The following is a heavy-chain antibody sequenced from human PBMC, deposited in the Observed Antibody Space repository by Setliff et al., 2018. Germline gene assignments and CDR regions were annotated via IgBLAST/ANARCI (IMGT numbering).Heavy chain of an antibody. CDR1: GGSISSGSYY. D-gene: IGHD6-13*01. J-gene: IGHJ4*02. CDR3: ARGGIAAAGIKY. CDR2: IYTSGST. Sequence: PSETLSLTCTVSGGSISSGSYYWSWIRQPAGKGLEWIGHIYTSGSTNYNPSLKSRVTISVDTSKNQFSLKLSSVTAADTAVYYCARGGIAAAGIKYWGQGTLVTVSS. V-gene: IGHV4-61*09.